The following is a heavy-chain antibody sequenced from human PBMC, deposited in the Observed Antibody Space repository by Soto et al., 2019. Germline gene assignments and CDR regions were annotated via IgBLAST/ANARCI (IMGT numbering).Heavy chain of an antibody. J-gene: IGHJ6*02. V-gene: IGHV1-2*02. Sequence: ASVKVSCKASGYTFTGYYVHWVRQAPGQGLEWMGWINPNSGDTYLAQRFQGRVTMNRDTSIGTAYMELRGLTSDDTAEYYCAKGGAIVAAGTRVYLYNAMDGRGQGTTVTVSS. D-gene: IGHD1-26*01. CDR1: GYTFTGYY. CDR3: AKGGAIVAAGTRVYLYNAMDG. CDR2: INPNSGDT.